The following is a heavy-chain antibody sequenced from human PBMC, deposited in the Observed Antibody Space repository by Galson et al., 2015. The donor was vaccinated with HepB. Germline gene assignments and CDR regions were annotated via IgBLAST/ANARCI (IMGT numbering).Heavy chain of an antibody. CDR1: GFTFSSYG. CDR3: AREGERTGRDYFDY. V-gene: IGHV3-33*08. Sequence: SLRLSCAASGFTFSSYGMHWVRQAPGKGLEWVAVIWYDGSNKYYADSVKGRFTISRDNSKNTLYLQMNSLRAEDTAVYYCAREGERTGRDYFDYWGQGTLVTVSS. J-gene: IGHJ4*02. CDR2: IWYDGSNK. D-gene: IGHD3-10*01.